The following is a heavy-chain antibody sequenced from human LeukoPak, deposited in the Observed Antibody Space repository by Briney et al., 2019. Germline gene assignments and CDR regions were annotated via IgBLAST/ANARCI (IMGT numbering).Heavy chain of an antibody. CDR1: GFGLNSYY. D-gene: IGHD2-15*01. J-gene: IGHJ4*02. Sequence: GGSLRLSCAASGFGLNSYYMSWVRQAPGKGLEWVSVIYSGGDTYYADSVKGRFTISRDNSKNTLYLQMNSLRAEDTAVYYCAKDRVVVAAVYFDYWGQGTLVTVSS. CDR3: AKDRVVVAAVYFDY. CDR2: IYSGGDT. V-gene: IGHV3-66*02.